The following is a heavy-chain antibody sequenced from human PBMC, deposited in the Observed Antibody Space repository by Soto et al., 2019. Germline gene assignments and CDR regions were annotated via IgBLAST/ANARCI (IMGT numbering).Heavy chain of an antibody. Sequence: QVQLQESGPGLVKPSETLSLTCTVSGGSISSSYWSWIRQPPGKGLEWIGYIYYSGSTNYNPSLKRRVTISVDTSKNQFSRKLSSVTAADTAVYYCARRYRSSCDYWGQGTLVTVSS. J-gene: IGHJ4*02. V-gene: IGHV4-59*08. CDR1: GGSISSSY. CDR2: IYYSGST. D-gene: IGHD6-13*01. CDR3: ARRYRSSCDY.